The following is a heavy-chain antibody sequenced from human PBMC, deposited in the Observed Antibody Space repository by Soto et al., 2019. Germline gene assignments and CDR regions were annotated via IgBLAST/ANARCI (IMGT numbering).Heavy chain of an antibody. CDR3: AKDLGYCRSTSCYGGTFDY. J-gene: IGHJ4*02. CDR1: GFTFSSYA. CDR2: ISGSGGST. V-gene: IGHV3-23*01. D-gene: IGHD2-2*01. Sequence: GGSLRLSCAASGFTFSSYAMSWVRQAPGKGLEWVSAISGSGGSTYYADSVKGRFTISRDNSKNTLYLQMNSLRAEDTAVYYCAKDLGYCRSTSCYGGTFDYWGQGTLVTVSS.